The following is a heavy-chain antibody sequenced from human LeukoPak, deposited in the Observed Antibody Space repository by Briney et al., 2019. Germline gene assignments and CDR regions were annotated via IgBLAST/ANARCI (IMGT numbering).Heavy chain of an antibody. V-gene: IGHV3-48*03. J-gene: IGHJ4*02. D-gene: IGHD2-15*01. CDR3: ARDLYCSGGSCYRPSLLDS. Sequence: TGGSLRLSCAASGFTFSSYEMNWVRQAPGKGLEWVSYISSSGSTIYYADSVKGRFTISRDNAKNSLYLQMNSLRAEDTAVYYCARDLYCSGGSCYRPSLLDSWGQGTLVTVSS. CDR2: ISSSGSTI. CDR1: GFTFSSYE.